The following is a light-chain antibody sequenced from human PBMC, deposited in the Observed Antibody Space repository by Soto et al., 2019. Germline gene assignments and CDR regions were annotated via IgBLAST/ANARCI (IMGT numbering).Light chain of an antibody. Sequence: DIQMTQSPPSLSASVGDRVTISCRASLGIANYVLWYQQRPWKVPKLLIYGASSFRAGVPSRFSGSGSGTDFTLTISSLQPEDVGTYYFQKYNSAMWTFGQGTKVEI. CDR1: LGIANY. J-gene: IGKJ1*01. CDR3: QKYNSAMWT. CDR2: GAS. V-gene: IGKV1-27*01.